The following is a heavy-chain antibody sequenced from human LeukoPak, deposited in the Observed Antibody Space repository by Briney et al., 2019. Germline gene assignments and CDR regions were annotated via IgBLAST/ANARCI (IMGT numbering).Heavy chain of an antibody. V-gene: IGHV1-69*13. CDR1: GGTFSSYA. J-gene: IGHJ6*02. CDR3: ASEESYGSGSYRTGVRYYGMDV. Sequence: ASVKVSCKASGGTFSSYAISWVRQAPGQGLEWMGGIIPIFGTANYAQKFQGRVTITADESTSTAYMELSSLRSEDTAVYYCASEESYGSGSYRTGVRYYGMDVWGQGTTVTVSS. CDR2: IIPIFGTA. D-gene: IGHD3-10*01.